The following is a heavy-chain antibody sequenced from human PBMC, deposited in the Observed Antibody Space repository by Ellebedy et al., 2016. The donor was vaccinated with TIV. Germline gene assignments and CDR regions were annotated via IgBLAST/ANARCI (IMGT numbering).Heavy chain of an antibody. CDR2: IIPIFGTA. D-gene: IGHD3-10*01. Sequence: SVKVSXKASGGTFSSYAISWVRQAPGQGLEWMGGIIPIFGTANYAQKFQGRVTITADESTSTAYMELSSLRSEDTAVYYCARGGNMVRGVFDYWGQGTLVTVSS. J-gene: IGHJ4*02. V-gene: IGHV1-69*13. CDR3: ARGGNMVRGVFDY. CDR1: GGTFSSYA.